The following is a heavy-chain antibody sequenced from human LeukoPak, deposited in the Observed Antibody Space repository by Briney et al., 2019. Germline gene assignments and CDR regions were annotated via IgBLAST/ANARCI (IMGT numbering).Heavy chain of an antibody. D-gene: IGHD6-19*01. V-gene: IGHV3-30-3*01. CDR3: ARGRQWLTKGYFDY. CDR2: ISYDGSND. J-gene: IGHJ4*02. Sequence: GRSLRLSCAASGFTFSGYAMHWVRQAPGKGLEWVAVISYDGSNDYYADSVKGRFTISRDNAKTSLYLQMNSLRAEDTAVYYCARGRQWLTKGYFDYWGQGALVTVSS. CDR1: GFTFSGYA.